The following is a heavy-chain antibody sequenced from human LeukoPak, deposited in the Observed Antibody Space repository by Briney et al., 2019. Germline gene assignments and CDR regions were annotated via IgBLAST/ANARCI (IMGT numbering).Heavy chain of an antibody. CDR2: INSDGSST. V-gene: IGHV3-74*01. J-gene: IGHJ4*02. Sequence: GGSLRLSCAASGFTFSSYWMHWVRQAPGKGLVWVSRINSDGSSTSYADSVKGRFTISRDNAKNTLYLQMNSLRAEDTAVYYCARWTRWLQCDYWGQGTLVTVSS. CDR1: GFTFSSYW. CDR3: ARWTRWLQCDY. D-gene: IGHD5-24*01.